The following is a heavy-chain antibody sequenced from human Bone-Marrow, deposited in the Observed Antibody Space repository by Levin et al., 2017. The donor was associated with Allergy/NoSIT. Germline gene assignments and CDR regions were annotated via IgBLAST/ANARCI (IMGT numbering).Heavy chain of an antibody. Sequence: VASVKVSCKTSGGASKNSIIHWVRQAPGQGLQWVGVITPILNKQTHYESSLQDRVTITVDDSTAIFYMDLRALRSTDTALYYCVTQKTGRTGKWFDSWGHGTLVVVSS. J-gene: IGHJ5*01. CDR2: ITPILNKQT. D-gene: IGHD3-10*01. V-gene: IGHV1-69*10. CDR1: GGASKNSI. CDR3: VTQKTGRTGKWFDS.